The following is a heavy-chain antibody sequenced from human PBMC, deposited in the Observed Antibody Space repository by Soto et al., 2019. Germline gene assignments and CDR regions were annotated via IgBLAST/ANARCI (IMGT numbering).Heavy chain of an antibody. CDR2: IWYDGSNK. CDR1: GFTFSSYG. V-gene: IGHV3-33*01. Sequence: QVQLVESGGGVVQPGRSLRLSCAASGFTFSSYGMHWVRQAPGKGLEWVAVIWYDGSNKYYADSVKGRFTISRDNSKNTLYLQMNSLRAEDTAVYYCVRDVPYSSGWVNWFDPWGQGTLVTVSS. J-gene: IGHJ5*02. CDR3: VRDVPYSSGWVNWFDP. D-gene: IGHD6-19*01.